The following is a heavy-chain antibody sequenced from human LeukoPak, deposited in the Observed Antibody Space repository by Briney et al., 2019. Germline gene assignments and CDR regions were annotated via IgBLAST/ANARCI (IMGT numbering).Heavy chain of an antibody. Sequence: PGGSLRLSCAASGFTFRSYAMAWVRQAPGKGLEWVSGISDRGGTTYYADSVEGRFTISRDNSKNTLYLQMNNLGAEDTAVYYCAKVTSAGSCYQSDYWGQGTLVTVSS. V-gene: IGHV3-23*01. D-gene: IGHD2-15*01. CDR1: GFTFRSYA. CDR2: ISDRGGTT. CDR3: AKVTSAGSCYQSDY. J-gene: IGHJ4*02.